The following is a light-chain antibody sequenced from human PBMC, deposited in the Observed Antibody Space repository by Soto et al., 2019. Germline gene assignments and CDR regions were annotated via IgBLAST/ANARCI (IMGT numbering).Light chain of an antibody. Sequence: EIVLTQSPGTLSLSPGERATLSCRASQSVSSSYLAGYQQKPGQAPRLLIYVASSRATGIPDRFSGSGSGTDFTLTISRLEPEAFSVYYCQQYGSSPLWTFGQGTKVEIK. CDR1: QSVSSSY. V-gene: IGKV3-20*01. J-gene: IGKJ1*01. CDR3: QQYGSSPLWT. CDR2: VAS.